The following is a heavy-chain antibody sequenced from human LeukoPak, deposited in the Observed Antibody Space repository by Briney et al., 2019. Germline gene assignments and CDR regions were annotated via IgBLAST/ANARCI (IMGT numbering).Heavy chain of an antibody. J-gene: IGHJ3*02. CDR1: GYTFTSYY. D-gene: IGHD3-16*02. CDR3: AREAGGDYVWGSYHPGAFDI. CDR2: INPSGGST. Sequence: ASVKVSCKASGYTFTSYYMHWVRQAPGQGLEWMGIINPSGGSTSYAQKFQGRVTMTRDTSTSTVYMELSSLRSEDTAVYYCAREAGGDYVWGSYHPGAFDIWGQGTMVTVSS. V-gene: IGHV1-46*01.